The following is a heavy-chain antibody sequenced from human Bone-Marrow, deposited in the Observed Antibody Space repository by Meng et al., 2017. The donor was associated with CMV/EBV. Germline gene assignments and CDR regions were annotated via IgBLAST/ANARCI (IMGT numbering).Heavy chain of an antibody. CDR3: ARDPRP. CDR2: IRYDGSNK. V-gene: IGHV3-30*02. Sequence: GESLKISCAASGFTFSSYGMHWVRQAPGKGLEWVAFIRYDGSNKYYADSVKGRFTISRDNSKNTLYLQMNSLRAEDTAVYYCARDPRPWGQGTLVTSPQ. CDR1: GFTFSSYG. J-gene: IGHJ5*02.